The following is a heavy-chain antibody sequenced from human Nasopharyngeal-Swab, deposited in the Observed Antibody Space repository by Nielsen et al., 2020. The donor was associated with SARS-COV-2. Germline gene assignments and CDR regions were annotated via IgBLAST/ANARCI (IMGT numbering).Heavy chain of an antibody. CDR1: GFTFSSYW. J-gene: IGHJ4*02. D-gene: IGHD3-3*01. Sequence: GSLKISCAASGFTFSSYWMSWVRQAPGKGLEWVANIKQDGSEKYYVDSVKGRFTISRDNAKNSLYLQMNSLRAEDTAVYYCARDPNLDDFCFDYWGQGTLVTVSS. CDR2: IKQDGSEK. CDR3: ARDPNLDDFCFDY. V-gene: IGHV3-7*03.